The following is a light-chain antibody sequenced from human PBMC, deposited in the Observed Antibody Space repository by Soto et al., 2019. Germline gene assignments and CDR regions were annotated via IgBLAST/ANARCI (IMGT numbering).Light chain of an antibody. J-gene: IGKJ3*01. V-gene: IGKV3-20*01. CDR3: QHYGTSPFT. CDR1: QNIASSY. Sequence: VLTQSPGTLSLSPGERATLSCRASQNIASSYLAWYQQKPGQAPRLLISGTSTRATGIPDRFSGRGSGTDFTLTITTLEPEDFAVYYCQHYGTSPFTFGHGTKVQIK. CDR2: GTS.